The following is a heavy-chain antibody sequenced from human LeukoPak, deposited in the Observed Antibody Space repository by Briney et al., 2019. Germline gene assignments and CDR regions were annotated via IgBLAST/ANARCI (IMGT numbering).Heavy chain of an antibody. V-gene: IGHV1-46*01. Sequence: ASVKVSCKASGYTFTSYYMHWVRQAPGQGLEWMGLINPSGGSTSYAQKFQGRVTMTRDTSTSTVYMELSSLRSEDTAVYYCARGQDIVVVPAAYDFWSGPDLDYWGQGTLVTVSS. CDR1: GYTFTSYY. CDR3: ARGQDIVVVPAAYDFWSGPDLDY. CDR2: INPSGGST. D-gene: IGHD2-2*01. J-gene: IGHJ4*02.